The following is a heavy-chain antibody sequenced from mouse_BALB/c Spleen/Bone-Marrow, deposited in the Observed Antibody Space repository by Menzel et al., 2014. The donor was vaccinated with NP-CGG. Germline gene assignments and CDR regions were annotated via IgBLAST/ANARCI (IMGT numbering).Heavy chain of an antibody. J-gene: IGHJ4*01. V-gene: IGHV10-1*02. CDR1: VFTFNTYA. Sequence: EVQVVESGGGLVQPKGSLKLSCAASVFTFNTYAMNWVRQAPGKGLEWVARIRSKSNNYATYYTDSVKDRFTISRDDSQNMLYLQMNNLKTEDTAMYYCVRHGYFGNYYYALDYWGQGTSVTVSS. D-gene: IGHD2-1*01. CDR3: VRHGYFGNYYYALDY. CDR2: IRSKSNNYAT.